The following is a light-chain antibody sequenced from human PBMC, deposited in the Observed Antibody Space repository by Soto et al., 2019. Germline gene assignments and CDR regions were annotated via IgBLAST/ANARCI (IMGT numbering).Light chain of an antibody. CDR3: QQYNHWPPLP. CDR1: QSISRN. CDR2: EAS. Sequence: EIVMTQSPATLSVSPGERATLSCRASQSISRNLAWYQQKAGQAPRLIIYEASIRAPDIPARFSGSGSGTDFTLTIRTLQSEDFAVYYCQQYNHWPPLPFGGGTKVEI. J-gene: IGKJ4*01. V-gene: IGKV3-15*01.